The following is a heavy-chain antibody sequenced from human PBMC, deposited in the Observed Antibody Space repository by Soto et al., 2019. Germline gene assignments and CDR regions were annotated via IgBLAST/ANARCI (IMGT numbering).Heavy chain of an antibody. Sequence: GESLKISCKGSGYSFTSYWIGWVRQMPEKGLEWMGIIYPGDSDTRYSPSFQGQVTISADKSISTAYLQWSSLKASDTALYFCPTPFDSSGWLDAWGEGTLVTV. D-gene: IGHD6-19*01. CDR3: PTPFDSSGWLDA. V-gene: IGHV5-51*01. CDR2: IYPGDSDT. CDR1: GYSFTSYW. J-gene: IGHJ5*02.